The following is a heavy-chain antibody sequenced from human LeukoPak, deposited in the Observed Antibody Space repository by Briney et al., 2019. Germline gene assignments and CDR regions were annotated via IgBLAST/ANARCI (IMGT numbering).Heavy chain of an antibody. CDR2: ISSSSSHI. CDR1: GFTFSSYA. Sequence: TGGSLRLSCAASGFTFSSYAMNWVRQPPGKGLEWVSSISSSSSHIYYADSAKGRFTISRDNAKHSLYLQMNSLRAEDTAVYYCASFSIASSSTWFDPWGQGTLVTVSS. V-gene: IGHV3-21*01. J-gene: IGHJ5*02. D-gene: IGHD6-6*01. CDR3: ASFSIASSSTWFDP.